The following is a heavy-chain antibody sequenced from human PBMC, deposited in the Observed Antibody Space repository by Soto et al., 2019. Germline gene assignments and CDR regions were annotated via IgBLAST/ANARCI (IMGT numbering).Heavy chain of an antibody. D-gene: IGHD3-9*01. CDR1: GYSFSSYW. V-gene: IGHV5-51*01. Sequence: GDSLKISCKSSGYSFSSYWIAWVRLMPGKGLEWMGSIYPDDSDTKYSPSFQGQVTISADKSISAAYLQWSSLKASDTAIYYCARNSLTGYYNYYYSMDVWGQGTTGTV. J-gene: IGHJ6*02. CDR3: ARNSLTGYYNYYYSMDV. CDR2: IYPDDSDT.